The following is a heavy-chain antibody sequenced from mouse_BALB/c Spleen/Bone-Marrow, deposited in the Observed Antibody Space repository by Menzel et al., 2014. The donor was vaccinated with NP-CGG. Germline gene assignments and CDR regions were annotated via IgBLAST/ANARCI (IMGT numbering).Heavy chain of an antibody. D-gene: IGHD2-4*01. J-gene: IGHJ3*01. CDR2: IWAGGST. CDR1: GFSLTSYG. V-gene: IGHV2-9*02. CDR3: ASMITTAWFAY. Sequence: VQGVESGPGLVAPSQSLSITCTVSGFSLTSYGVHWVRQPPGKGLEWLGVIWAGGSTNYNSALMSRLCVSKDNSKSQVFLKMNSLQTDDTAMYYCASMITTAWFAYWGQGTLVTVSA.